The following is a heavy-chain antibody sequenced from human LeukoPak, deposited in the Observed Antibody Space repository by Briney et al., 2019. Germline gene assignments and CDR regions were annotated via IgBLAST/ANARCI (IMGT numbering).Heavy chain of an antibody. J-gene: IGHJ6*03. CDR2: IYSGGST. CDR3: ARDVHTDPEGNYYYYMDV. D-gene: IGHD2-2*02. Sequence: GGSLRLSCATSGFTFSSYSMNWVRQAPGRGLEWVSVIYSGGSTYYADSVKGRFTISRDNSKNTLYLQMNSLRAEDTAVYYCARDVHTDPEGNYYYYMDVWGKGTTVTVSS. V-gene: IGHV3-53*01. CDR1: GFTFSSYS.